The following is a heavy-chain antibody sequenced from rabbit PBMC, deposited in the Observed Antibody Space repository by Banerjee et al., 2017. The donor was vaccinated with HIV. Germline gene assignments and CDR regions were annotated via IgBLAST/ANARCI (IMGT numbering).Heavy chain of an antibody. D-gene: IGHD4-1*01. CDR1: GFSFSNRYV. V-gene: IGHV1S45*01. CDR3: ARDLAGVIGWNFNL. J-gene: IGHJ4*01. Sequence: QQQLEESGGGLVKPGGTLTLTCTASGFSFSNRYVMCWVRQAPGKGLEWIACINTSSGNTVYASWAKGRFTISKTSSTVDLKMTSLTAADTATYFCARDLAGVIGWNFNLWGQGTLVTVS. CDR2: INTSSGNT.